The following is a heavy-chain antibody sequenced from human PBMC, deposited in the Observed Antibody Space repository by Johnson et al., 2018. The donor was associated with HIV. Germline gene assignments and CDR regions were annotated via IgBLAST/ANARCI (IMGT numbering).Heavy chain of an antibody. CDR2: IWYDGSNT. CDR1: GFTFSSYG. CDR3: ARGISNWNYFDDDAFDI. Sequence: QMLLVESGGGVVQPGRSLRLSCAASGFTFSSYGMHWVCQAPGKGLAWVAVIWYDGSNTYYADSVKGRFTISRDNSKNTLYLQMNSLRAEDTAVYYCARGISNWNYFDDDAFDIWGQGTMVTVSS. V-gene: IGHV3-33*01. D-gene: IGHD1-7*01. J-gene: IGHJ3*02.